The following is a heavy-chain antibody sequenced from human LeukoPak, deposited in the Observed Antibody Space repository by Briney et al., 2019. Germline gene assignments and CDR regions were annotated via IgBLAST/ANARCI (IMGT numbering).Heavy chain of an antibody. CDR3: AREYILTAYYGDY. J-gene: IGHJ4*02. D-gene: IGHD3-9*01. CDR2: INPKSGGA. V-gene: IGHV1-2*02. CDR1: GYTFTNFD. Sequence: GASVKVSCKASGYTFTNFDINWVRQASGQGLEWMGWINPKSGGANYAQKFQGRVTMTWDTSIGTAYMELSRLRSDDTAVYYCAREYILTAYYGDYWGQGTLVTVSS.